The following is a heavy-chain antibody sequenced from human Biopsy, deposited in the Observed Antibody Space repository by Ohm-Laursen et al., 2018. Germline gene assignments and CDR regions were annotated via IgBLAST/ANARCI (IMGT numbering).Heavy chain of an antibody. J-gene: IGHJ3*01. CDR3: VRSFSSSGYFRCDAFDV. D-gene: IGHD3-22*01. V-gene: IGHV3-48*01. Sequence: SLGLSCSASGFTLGHYSVSWVRQAPGKGLEWVSYINVPSSHIYYGASVRGRFTISRDNAENSVVLQMNSLRAEDTAVYYCVRSFSSSGYFRCDAFDVWGQGTMVTVSS. CDR2: INVPSSHI. CDR1: GFTLGHYS.